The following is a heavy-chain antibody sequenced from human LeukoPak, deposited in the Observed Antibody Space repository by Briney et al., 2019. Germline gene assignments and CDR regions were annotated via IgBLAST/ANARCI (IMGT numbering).Heavy chain of an antibody. CDR1: AFTFSSYG. Sequence: GGSLRLSCAASAFTFSSYGMHWVRQAPGKGLEWVAYIQYDRTNEQYAHSVKGRFTISRDSSKNTLYLQMNRLRAEDAAVYYCAKAPVTTCSGAYCYPFDYWGQGTLVTVSS. V-gene: IGHV3-30*02. CDR2: IQYDRTNE. CDR3: AKAPVTTCSGAYCYPFDY. D-gene: IGHD2-21*01. J-gene: IGHJ4*02.